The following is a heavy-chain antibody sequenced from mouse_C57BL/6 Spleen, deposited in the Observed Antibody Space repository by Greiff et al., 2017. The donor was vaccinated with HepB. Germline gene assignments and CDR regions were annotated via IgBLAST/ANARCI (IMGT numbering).Heavy chain of an antibody. CDR1: GFSLTSYA. CDR2: ICTGGGT. D-gene: IGHD2-1*01. V-gene: IGHV2-9-1*01. J-gene: IGHJ3*01. CDR3: ARGDGNYGFAY. Sequence: QVQLKESGPGLVAPSQCLSITCTVSGFSLTSYAISWVRQPPGKGLEWLGVICTGGGTNYNSALKSRLSISKDNSKSHVFLKMNSLQTDDTARYYCARGDGNYGFAYWGKGTLVTVAA.